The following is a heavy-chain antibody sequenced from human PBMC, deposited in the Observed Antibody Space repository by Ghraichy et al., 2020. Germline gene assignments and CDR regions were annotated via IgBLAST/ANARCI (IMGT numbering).Heavy chain of an antibody. CDR1: GFTFSSYS. J-gene: IGHJ4*02. Sequence: GGSLRLSCAASGFTFSSYSMNWVRQAPGKGLEWVSSISSSSSYIYYADSVKGRFTISRDNAKNSLYLQMNSLRAEDTAVYYCARDGAAAEREDLWGQGTLVTVSS. D-gene: IGHD3-16*01. CDR3: ARDGAAAEREDL. CDR2: ISSSSSYI. V-gene: IGHV3-21*01.